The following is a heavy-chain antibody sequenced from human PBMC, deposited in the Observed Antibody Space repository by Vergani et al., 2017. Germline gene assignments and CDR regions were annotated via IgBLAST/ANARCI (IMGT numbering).Heavy chain of an antibody. CDR2: IYYSGST. Sequence: QVQLQESGPGLVKPSETLSLTCTVSGGSISSYYWSWIRQPPGKGLEWIGHIYYSGSTNYNPSLMSRVTIAVDTSQNQVSLKRSSVTAADTAVYYCARGRPAGGVGFAPWGQGTLVTVSS. J-gene: IGHJ5*02. D-gene: IGHD2-15*01. CDR1: GGSISSYY. V-gene: IGHV4-59*01. CDR3: ARGRPAGGVGFAP.